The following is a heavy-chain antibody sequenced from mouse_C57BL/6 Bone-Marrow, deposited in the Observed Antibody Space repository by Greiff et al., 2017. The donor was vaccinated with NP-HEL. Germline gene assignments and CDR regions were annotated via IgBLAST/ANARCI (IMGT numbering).Heavy chain of an antibody. J-gene: IGHJ4*01. D-gene: IGHD1-1*01. CDR3: ARPITTVVAPYYYAMDY. CDR2: IYPGSGST. CDR1: GYTFTSYW. Sequence: QVQLQQPGAELVKPGASVKMSCKASGYTFTSYWITWVKQRPGQGLEWIGDIYPGSGSTNYNEKFKSKAPLTVDTSSSTAYMQLSSLTSEDSAVYYCARPITTVVAPYYYAMDYWGQGTSVTVSS. V-gene: IGHV1-55*01.